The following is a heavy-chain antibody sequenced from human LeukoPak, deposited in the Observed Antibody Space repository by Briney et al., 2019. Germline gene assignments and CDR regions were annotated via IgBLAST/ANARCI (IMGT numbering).Heavy chain of an antibody. CDR3: ARDPQKYSSSWFNWFDP. V-gene: IGHV4-39*07. CDR1: GGSISSGDYY. Sequence: PSQTLSLTCTVSGGSISSGDYYWGWIRQPPGKGLEWIGSIYYSGSTYYNPSLKSRVTISVDTSKNQFSLKLSSVTAADTAVYYCARDPQKYSSSWFNWFDPWGQGTLVTVSS. J-gene: IGHJ5*02. CDR2: IYYSGST. D-gene: IGHD6-13*01.